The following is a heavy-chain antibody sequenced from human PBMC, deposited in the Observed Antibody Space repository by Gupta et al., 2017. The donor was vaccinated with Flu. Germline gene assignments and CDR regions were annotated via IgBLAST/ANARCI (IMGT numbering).Heavy chain of an antibody. CDR1: GFTFSTYG. CDR2: VSYDGRNE. Sequence: QAQLVESGGGVVQPGRSLRLSCVASGFTFSTYGMHWVRLAPGKGLEWVTFVSYDGRNEYYADSVKGRFTVSRDNSKKTVYLQMNTLRPEDTAVYYCAKAWKYSWMQSQNSDWYFDIWGRGTLVKVSS. V-gene: IGHV3-30*18. D-gene: IGHD5-18*01. CDR3: AKAWKYSWMQSQNSDWYFDI. J-gene: IGHJ2*01.